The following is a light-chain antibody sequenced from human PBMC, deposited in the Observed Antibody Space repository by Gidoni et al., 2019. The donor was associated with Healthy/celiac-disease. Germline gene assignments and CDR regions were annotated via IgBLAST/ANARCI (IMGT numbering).Light chain of an antibody. V-gene: IGKV1-39*01. CDR3: QQSYSTPLT. J-gene: IGKJ4*01. CDR1: QSISSY. CDR2: AAS. Sequence: DIQMTQSPSSLSASVGDRVTITCLASQSISSYLNWYQQKPGKAPKLLIYAASNLQSGVPSRVSGSGSGTDFTLTISSLQPEDVATYYCQQSYSTPLTFGGGTKVEIK.